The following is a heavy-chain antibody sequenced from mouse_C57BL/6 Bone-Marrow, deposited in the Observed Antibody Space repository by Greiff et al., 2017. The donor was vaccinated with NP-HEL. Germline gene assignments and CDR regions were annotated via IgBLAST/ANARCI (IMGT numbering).Heavy chain of an antibody. Sequence: QVQLQQSGAELVRPGTSVKVSCKASGYAFTNYLIEWVKQRPGQGLEWIGVINPGSGGTNYNEKFKGKATLTADKSSSTAYMQLSSLTSEDSAVYFCARSEDSSGYVAWFAYWGQGTLVTVS. V-gene: IGHV1-54*01. CDR3: ARSEDSSGYVAWFAY. D-gene: IGHD3-2*02. J-gene: IGHJ3*01. CDR2: INPGSGGT. CDR1: GYAFTNYL.